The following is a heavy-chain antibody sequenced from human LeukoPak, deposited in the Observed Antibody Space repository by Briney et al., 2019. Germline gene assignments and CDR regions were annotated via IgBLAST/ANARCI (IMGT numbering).Heavy chain of an antibody. CDR3: ARSVIAVAGYDAFDI. V-gene: IGHV3-53*01. J-gene: IGHJ3*02. CDR1: GFTVSTNY. CDR2: IYSGGST. Sequence: GGSLRLSCAASGFTVSTNYMNWVRQAPGKGLEWVSIIYSGGSTYYADSVKGRFTISRDNAKNSLYLEMNSLRDEDTAVYYCARSVIAVAGYDAFDIWGQGTVVTVSS. D-gene: IGHD6-19*01.